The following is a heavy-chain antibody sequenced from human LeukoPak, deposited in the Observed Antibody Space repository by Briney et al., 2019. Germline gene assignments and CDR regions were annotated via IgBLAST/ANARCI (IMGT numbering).Heavy chain of an antibody. CDR3: ARDNFRGYFDY. J-gene: IGHJ4*02. V-gene: IGHV3-66*01. CDR2: IYSGGNT. Sequence: GGSLRLSCAASEFTVSTNYMNWVRQAPGKGLEWVSDIYSGGNTYYRDCVTARFTISRDTSKNTLYLQMNRLRAEDTAVYYCARDNFRGYFDYWGQGTLVTVSS. D-gene: IGHD3-10*01. CDR1: EFTVSTNY.